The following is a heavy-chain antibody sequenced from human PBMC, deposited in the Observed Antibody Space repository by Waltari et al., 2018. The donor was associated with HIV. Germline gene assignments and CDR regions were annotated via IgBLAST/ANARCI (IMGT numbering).Heavy chain of an antibody. V-gene: IGHV1-18*01. D-gene: IGHD3-22*01. Sequence: QIRLVQSGGELKKPGASVKFSCKAFDYTFSSYGINWVRQAPGQGLEWMGWITPYNDNTIYAQKFQGRVTMTTDTSTITAYLEVRSLGFDDTAMYFCARDLTGYYDSSGYPHYWGQGTLVTVSS. J-gene: IGHJ4*02. CDR2: ITPYNDNT. CDR3: ARDLTGYYDSSGYPHY. CDR1: DYTFSSYG.